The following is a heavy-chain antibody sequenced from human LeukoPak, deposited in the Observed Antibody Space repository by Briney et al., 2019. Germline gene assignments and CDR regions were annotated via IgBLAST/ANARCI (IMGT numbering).Heavy chain of an antibody. D-gene: IGHD6-25*01. V-gene: IGHV3-48*01. CDR1: GFTFSSYT. Sequence: PGGSLRLSCPASGFTFSSYTMNWVRQPPGKGLEWVSNIGTSSTTIYYADSVKGRFTISRDNAKNSLYLQMNSLRADDTAVYYCARFAAGGSYYYYMDVWGKGTTVTVSS. CDR2: IGTSSTTI. J-gene: IGHJ6*03. CDR3: ARFAAGGSYYYYMDV.